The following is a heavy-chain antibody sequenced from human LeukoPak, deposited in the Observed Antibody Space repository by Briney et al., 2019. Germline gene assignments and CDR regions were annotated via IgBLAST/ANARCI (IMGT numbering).Heavy chain of an antibody. CDR2: ISGSGGTT. J-gene: IGHJ1*01. V-gene: IGHV3-23*01. Sequence: GGSQTLFCAASGFTFSSYAMSWVRQAPGKGLEWVAVISGSGGTTEYAGSVEVRFTISRDNSKNTLDLQMESLRAEDTAIYYCAKDLHNWNSVGVHWGQGTLGTVSS. D-gene: IGHD1-1*01. CDR3: AKDLHNWNSVGVH. CDR1: GFTFSSYA.